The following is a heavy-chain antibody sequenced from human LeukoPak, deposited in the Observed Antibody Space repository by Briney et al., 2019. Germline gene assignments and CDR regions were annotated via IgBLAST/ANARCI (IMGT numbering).Heavy chain of an antibody. D-gene: IGHD6-19*01. Sequence: QPSETLSLTCTVSGGSVSSGSYYWSWIRQPPGKGLEWIGYIYYSGSTNYNPSLKSRVTISVDTSKNQFSLKLSSVTAADTAVYYCARHHSSGWELPYFDYWGQGTLVTVSS. V-gene: IGHV4-61*01. CDR3: ARHHSSGWELPYFDY. CDR1: GGSVSSGSYY. J-gene: IGHJ4*02. CDR2: IYYSGST.